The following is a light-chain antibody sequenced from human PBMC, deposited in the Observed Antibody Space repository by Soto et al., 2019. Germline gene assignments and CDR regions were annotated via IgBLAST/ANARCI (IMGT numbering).Light chain of an antibody. J-gene: IGKJ5*01. CDR2: GAS. Sequence: PGDRASLSCGASQSITSSFLAWYQQKPGQAPRLLIYGASSRATGIPDRFSGTGSETDFTLTINRLEPEDFAVYYCQQYENSPITFGQGTRLAI. CDR1: QSITSSF. CDR3: QQYENSPIT. V-gene: IGKV3-20*01.